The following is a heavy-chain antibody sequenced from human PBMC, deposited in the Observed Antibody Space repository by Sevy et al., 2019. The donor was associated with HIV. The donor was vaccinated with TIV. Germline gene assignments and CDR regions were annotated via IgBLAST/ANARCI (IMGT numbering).Heavy chain of an antibody. J-gene: IGHJ4*02. CDR2: ISGSGGST. Sequence: GGSLRLSCAASGFTFSSYAMSWVRQAPGKGLEWVSAISGSGGSTYYADSVKRRFTISRDNSKNTLYLQMNSLRAEDTAVYYCAKLVSNTPTTGYYFDYWGQGTLVTVSS. D-gene: IGHD6-13*01. CDR3: AKLVSNTPTTGYYFDY. V-gene: IGHV3-23*01. CDR1: GFTFSSYA.